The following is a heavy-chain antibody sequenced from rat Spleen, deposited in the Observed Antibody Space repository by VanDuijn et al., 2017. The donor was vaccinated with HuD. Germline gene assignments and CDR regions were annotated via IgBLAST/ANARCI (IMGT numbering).Heavy chain of an antibody. CDR2: ISYDGSST. V-gene: IGHV5-7*01. J-gene: IGHJ2*01. CDR1: GFTLSDHY. Sequence: EVQLVESDGGLVQPGRSLKLSCAASGFTLSDHYMAWVRQAPTKGLEWVATISYDGSSTYYRDSVKGRFTISRDNAKSTLYLQMDSLRSEDTATYYCARRGDYWGQGVMVTVSS. CDR3: ARRGDY.